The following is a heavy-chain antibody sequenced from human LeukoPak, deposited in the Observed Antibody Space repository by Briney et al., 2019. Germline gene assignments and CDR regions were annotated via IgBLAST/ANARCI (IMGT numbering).Heavy chain of an antibody. Sequence: GASVKVSCKASGYTFTGYYMHWVRQAPGQGLEWMGRINPNSGGTNYAQKFQGRVTMTRDTSISTAYMELSRLRSDDTAVYYCARDKYYYDSSGPRHIGHDAFDIWGQGTMVTVSS. V-gene: IGHV1-2*06. CDR2: INPNSGGT. D-gene: IGHD3-22*01. CDR3: ARDKYYYDSSGPRHIGHDAFDI. J-gene: IGHJ3*02. CDR1: GYTFTGYY.